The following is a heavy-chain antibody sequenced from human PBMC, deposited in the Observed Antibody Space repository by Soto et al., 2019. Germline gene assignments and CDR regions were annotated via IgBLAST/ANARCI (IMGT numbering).Heavy chain of an antibody. CDR2: ISAYNGNT. V-gene: IGHV1-18*01. Sequence: ASVKVSCKASGYTFTSYGTSWVRQAPGQGLEWMGWISAYNGNTNYAQKLQGRVTMTTDTSTSTAYMELRSLRSDDTAVYYCARDVSGSYYVGFDYWGQGTLVTVSS. CDR3: ARDVSGSYYVGFDY. D-gene: IGHD1-26*01. J-gene: IGHJ4*02. CDR1: GYTFTSYG.